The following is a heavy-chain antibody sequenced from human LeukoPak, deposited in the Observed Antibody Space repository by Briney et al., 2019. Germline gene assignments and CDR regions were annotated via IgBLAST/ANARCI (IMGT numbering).Heavy chain of an antibody. V-gene: IGHV3-23*01. CDR3: ATNLQYYDCWSGYYDY. CDR2: ISGSVGST. Sequence: VGSLRLSCAASGFTFSSYAMSWVRQAPGKGLEWVSAISGSVGSTYYADSVKGRLTIARDNSKNALYLQMNSLRAEDTAVYYCATNLQYYDCWSGYYDYWGQGTLVSVSS. CDR1: GFTFSSYA. D-gene: IGHD3-3*01. J-gene: IGHJ4*02.